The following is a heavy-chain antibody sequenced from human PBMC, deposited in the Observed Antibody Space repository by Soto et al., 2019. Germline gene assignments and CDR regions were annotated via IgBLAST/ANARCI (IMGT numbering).Heavy chain of an antibody. Sequence: QVQLVQSGAEVKKPGASVKVSCKASGYTFTSYGISWVRQAPGQGLEWMGWISAYNGNTNYAQKLQGRVTMTTDTSTSTAYMELRSLRSDDTAVYYCARFIVAAGYYYYYYMDVWGKGTTVTVSS. CDR2: ISAYNGNT. CDR3: ARFIVAAGYYYYYYMDV. J-gene: IGHJ6*03. CDR1: GYTFTSYG. D-gene: IGHD6-13*01. V-gene: IGHV1-18*01.